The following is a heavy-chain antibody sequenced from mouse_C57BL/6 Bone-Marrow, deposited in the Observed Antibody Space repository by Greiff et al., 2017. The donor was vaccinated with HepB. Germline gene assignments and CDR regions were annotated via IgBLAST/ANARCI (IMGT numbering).Heavy chain of an antibody. J-gene: IGHJ3*01. Sequence: EVQVVESGPGLVKPSQSLSLTCSVTGYSITSGYYWNWIRQFPGNKLEWMGYISYDGSNNYNPSLKNRISITRDTSKNQFFLKLNSVTTEDTATYYCAREDSNFSWFAYWGQGTLVTVSA. CDR3: AREDSNFSWFAY. CDR1: GYSITSGYY. V-gene: IGHV3-6*01. CDR2: ISYDGSN. D-gene: IGHD2-5*01.